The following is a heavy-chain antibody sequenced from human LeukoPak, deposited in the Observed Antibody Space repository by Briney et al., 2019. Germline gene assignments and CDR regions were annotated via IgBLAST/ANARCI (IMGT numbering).Heavy chain of an antibody. V-gene: IGHV4-34*01. D-gene: IGHD3-16*01. CDR3: TRGPLWVKERLFDP. J-gene: IGHJ5*02. Sequence: SETLSLTCSVYGGSFSGHYWSWIRQPPGKGLEWIGEINQSGSTNYNPTLKSRVTISIDTSKNQFSLKMRSMTAADTAVYYCTRGPLWVKERLFDPWGQGTLVTVSS. CDR1: GGSFSGHY. CDR2: INQSGST.